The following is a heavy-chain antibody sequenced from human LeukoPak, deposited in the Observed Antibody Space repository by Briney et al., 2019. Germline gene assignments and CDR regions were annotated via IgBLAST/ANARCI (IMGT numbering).Heavy chain of an antibody. CDR2: IYYSGST. Sequence: SETLSLTCTVSGGSISTSSYYWGWIRQPPGKRLEWIGNIYYSGSTYYNPSLKSRVTISVDTSKNQFSLKLSSVTAADTAVYYCASLYYYDSSGYSRNWFDPWGQGTLVTVSS. CDR3: ASLYYYDSSGYSRNWFDP. CDR1: GGSISTSSYY. J-gene: IGHJ5*02. V-gene: IGHV4-39*07. D-gene: IGHD3-22*01.